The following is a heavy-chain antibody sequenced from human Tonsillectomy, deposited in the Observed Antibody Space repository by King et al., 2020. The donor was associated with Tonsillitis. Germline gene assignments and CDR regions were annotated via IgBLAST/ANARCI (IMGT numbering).Heavy chain of an antibody. CDR2: IKSKTDGGTT. V-gene: IGHV3-15*01. Sequence: VQLVESGGGLVKPGGSLRLSCAASGFTFSNAWMSWVRQAPGKGLEWGGRIKSKTDGGTTDYAAPWKGRFCISRDESENTLYLSMNSLKAEDTAVYYCTTACEGPVTTVTTGWCDTWGQGTLVTVSS. CDR3: TTACEGPVTTVTTGWCDT. D-gene: IGHD4-11*01. J-gene: IGHJ5*02. CDR1: GFTFSNAW.